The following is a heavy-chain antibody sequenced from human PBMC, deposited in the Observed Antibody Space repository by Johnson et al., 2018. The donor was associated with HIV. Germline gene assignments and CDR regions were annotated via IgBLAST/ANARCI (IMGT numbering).Heavy chain of an antibody. CDR3: ARERVQDKSGLDAFDF. CDR1: GFNFSTYA. CDR2: ISSNGGRT. D-gene: IGHD3-3*01. J-gene: IGHJ3*01. Sequence: VQLVESGGGVVQPGRSLRLSCVASGFNFSTYAMHWVRQAPGKGLASVAAISSNGGRTYYANSVKGRFTISRDNSKNTLFLQMGRLRTEDKAVYYCARERVQDKSGLDAFDFWGQGTMVTVSS. V-gene: IGHV3-64*01.